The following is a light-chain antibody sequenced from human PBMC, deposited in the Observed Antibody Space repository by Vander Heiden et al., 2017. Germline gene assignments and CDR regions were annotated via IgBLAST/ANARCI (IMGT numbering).Light chain of an antibody. J-gene: IGKJ4*01. V-gene: IGKV1-9*01. CDR1: QGISSY. CDR2: AAS. Sequence: DIQLTQSPSFLSASVGDRVTITCRASQGISSYLDWYQQKPGKAPKLLIYAASMLQSGVPYRFSGSGYGTEFTLTSSSRQPEDFASYYWQQLNSYHSFGGGTKVEIK. CDR3: QQLNSYHS.